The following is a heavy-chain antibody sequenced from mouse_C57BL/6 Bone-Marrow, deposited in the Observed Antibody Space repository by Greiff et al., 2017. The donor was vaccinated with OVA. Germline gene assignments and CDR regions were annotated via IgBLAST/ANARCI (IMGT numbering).Heavy chain of an antibody. CDR1: GYTFTDYN. CDR2: INPNNGGT. V-gene: IGHV1-18*01. CDR3: ARQDYDGGAWFAY. J-gene: IGHJ3*01. D-gene: IGHD2-4*01. Sequence: VQLQQSGPELVKPGASVKIPCKASGYTFTDYNMDWVKQSHGKSLEWIGDINPNNGGTIYNQKFKGKATLTVDKSSSTAYMELRSLTSEDTAGYYCARQDYDGGAWFAYWGQGTLVTVSA.